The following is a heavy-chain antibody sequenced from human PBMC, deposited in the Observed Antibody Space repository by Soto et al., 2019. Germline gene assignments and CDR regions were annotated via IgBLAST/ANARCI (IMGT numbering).Heavy chain of an antibody. CDR1: GFTFINYA. V-gene: IGHV3-23*01. CDR3: ASKVLGSTSRPDWWYFDL. CDR2: ISGGGDRA. D-gene: IGHD2-2*01. J-gene: IGHJ2*01. Sequence: EVQLLESGGGLGQPGGSLRLSCVGSGFTFINYAMNWVRQTPGKGLEWVSTISGGGDRAFDADTVKGRFTISRDNSKNTVNLQMNSLRADDTAVYYCASKVLGSTSRPDWWYFDLWGRGTLVTVSS.